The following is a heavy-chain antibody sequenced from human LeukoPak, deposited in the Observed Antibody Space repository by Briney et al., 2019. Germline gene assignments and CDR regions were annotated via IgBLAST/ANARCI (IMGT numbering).Heavy chain of an antibody. CDR2: IYYSGST. D-gene: IGHD3-10*01. J-gene: IGHJ3*02. V-gene: IGHV4-59*01. CDR3: ARDRALWDAFDI. CDR1: GGSISSYY. Sequence: SETLSLTCTVSGGSISSYYWSWIRPPPGKGLEWIGYIYYSGSTNYNPSLKSRVTISVDTSKNQFSLKLSSVTAADTAVYYCARDRALWDAFDIWGQGTMVTVSS.